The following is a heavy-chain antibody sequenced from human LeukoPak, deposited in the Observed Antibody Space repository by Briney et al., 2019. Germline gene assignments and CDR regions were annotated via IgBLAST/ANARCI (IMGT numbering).Heavy chain of an antibody. CDR3: ARDSGLSGYDLLDY. V-gene: IGHV3-7*01. Sequence: PGGSLRLSCVDSGFTFSTYLMIWVRQAPGKELEWVANIKYDGSEKYYVDSVKGRFTISRDNAKNSLYLQMNSLRAEDTAVYYCARDSGLSGYDLLDYWGQGTLVTVSS. D-gene: IGHD5-12*01. J-gene: IGHJ4*02. CDR2: IKYDGSEK. CDR1: GFTFSTYL.